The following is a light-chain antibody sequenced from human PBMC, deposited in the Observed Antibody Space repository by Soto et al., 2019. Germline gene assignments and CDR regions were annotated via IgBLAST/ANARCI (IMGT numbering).Light chain of an antibody. CDR1: SSDVGGYDY. V-gene: IGLV2-14*01. J-gene: IGLJ1*01. Sequence: QSALTQPASVSGSPGQSITISCTGTSSDVGGYDYVSWYQQHPGKVPKFMIYEVTNRPSGVSHRFSGSKSGNTASLTISGLQVEDEDDYYCTSYTTTSTFVFGTGTKLTVL. CDR2: EVT. CDR3: TSYTTTSTFV.